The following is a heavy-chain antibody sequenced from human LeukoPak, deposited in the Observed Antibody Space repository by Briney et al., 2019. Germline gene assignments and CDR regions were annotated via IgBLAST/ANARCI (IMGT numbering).Heavy chain of an antibody. CDR1: GGSISSGYY. V-gene: IGHV4-39*01. CDR2: IYYRGSN. Sequence: SETLSLTCTVSGGSISSGYYWGWISHPPGKGLGLIGSIYYRGSNYYNPSLKRLVTISVDTSKNQVSLKLSSVTAADTDVYYCARRGGGYSYGHDDFDIWGQGTMVTVSS. D-gene: IGHD5-18*01. J-gene: IGHJ3*02. CDR3: ARRGGGYSYGHDDFDI.